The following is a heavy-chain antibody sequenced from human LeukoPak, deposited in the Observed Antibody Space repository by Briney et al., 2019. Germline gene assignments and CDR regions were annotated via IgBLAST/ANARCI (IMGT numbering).Heavy chain of an antibody. V-gene: IGHV3-66*01. D-gene: IGHD3-10*01. Sequence: GGSLRFSCAASGFTVSSNYMSWVRQAPGKGLEWVSVIYSGGSTYYADSVKGRFTISRDNSKNTLYLQMNSLRAEDTAVYYCARVYGPLNYYMDVWGKGTTVTISS. CDR1: GFTVSSNY. CDR3: ARVYGPLNYYMDV. CDR2: IYSGGST. J-gene: IGHJ6*03.